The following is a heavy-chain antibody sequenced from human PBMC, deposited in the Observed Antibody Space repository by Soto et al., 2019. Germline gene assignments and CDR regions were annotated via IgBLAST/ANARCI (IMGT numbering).Heavy chain of an antibody. CDR2: IYHSGST. D-gene: IGHD4-17*01. Sequence: SETLSLTCTVSGGSISSYYWSWIRQPPGKGLEWIGYIYHSGSTYYNPSLKSRVTISVDRSKNQFSLKLSSVTAADTAVYYCARGDYGDYSDYWGQGTLVTVSS. J-gene: IGHJ4*02. CDR1: GGSISSYY. CDR3: ARGDYGDYSDY. V-gene: IGHV4-59*12.